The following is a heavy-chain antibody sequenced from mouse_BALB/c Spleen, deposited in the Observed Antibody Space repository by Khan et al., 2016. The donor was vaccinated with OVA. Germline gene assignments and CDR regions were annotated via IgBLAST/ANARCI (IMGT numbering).Heavy chain of an antibody. CDR2: ISSGGTT. J-gene: IGHJ3*01. CDR3: ARDYWFAY. Sequence: EVELVESGGDLVKPGGSLKLSCAASGFTFSNYAMSWVRQTPEKRLEWVASISSGGTTNYPDSVKGRVTISRDKARNILYLQMNSLGSEDTAMFYCARDYWFAYWGQGTLVTVSA. CDR1: GFTFSNYA. D-gene: IGHD1-1*02. V-gene: IGHV5-6-5*01.